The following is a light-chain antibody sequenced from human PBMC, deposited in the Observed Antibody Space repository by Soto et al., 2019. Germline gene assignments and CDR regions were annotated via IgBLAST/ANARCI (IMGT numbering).Light chain of an antibody. CDR1: QSINIY. J-gene: IGKJ2*01. V-gene: IGKV1-39*01. Sequence: IQLTQFPSSLSASVGDRVTVTCRASQSINIYLNWYQQKPGKAPTLLIYAASSLQSGVPSRFSGGGSRTDFTLTITSLQAEDFATYYCQQSYRSPYTFGQGTKLEI. CDR3: QQSYRSPYT. CDR2: AAS.